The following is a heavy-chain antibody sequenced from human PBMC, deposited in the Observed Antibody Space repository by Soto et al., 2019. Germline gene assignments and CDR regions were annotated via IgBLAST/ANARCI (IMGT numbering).Heavy chain of an antibody. CDR3: AGARCSSTSCYKATRSAFDI. V-gene: IGHV1-69*13. CDR2: IIPIFGTA. Sequence: GASVKVSCKASGGTFSSYAISWVRQAPGQGLEWMGGIIPIFGTANYAQKFQGRVAITADESTSTAYMELSSLRSEDTAVYYCAGARCSSTSCYKATRSAFDIWGQGTMVTVSS. J-gene: IGHJ3*02. CDR1: GGTFSSYA. D-gene: IGHD2-2*02.